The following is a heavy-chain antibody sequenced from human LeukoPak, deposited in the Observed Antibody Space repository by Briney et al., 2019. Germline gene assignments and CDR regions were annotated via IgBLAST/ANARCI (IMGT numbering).Heavy chain of an antibody. CDR3: ARVSVDSSGWYAKTYYYYYMDV. Sequence: PSETLSLTCAVSGGSISSSNWWSWVRQPPGKGLEWIGYIYYSGSTNYNPSLKSRVTISVDTSKNQFSLKLSSVTAADTAVYYCARVSVDSSGWYAKTYYYYYMDVWGKGTTVTISS. CDR1: GGSISSSNW. D-gene: IGHD6-19*01. V-gene: IGHV4-4*02. CDR2: IYYSGST. J-gene: IGHJ6*03.